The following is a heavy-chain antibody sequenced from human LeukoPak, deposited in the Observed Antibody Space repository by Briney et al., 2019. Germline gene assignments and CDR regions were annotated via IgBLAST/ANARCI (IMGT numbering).Heavy chain of an antibody. CDR3: ARGRQGSGSYYYYYMDV. V-gene: IGHV1-18*01. CDR1: GYTFTSYG. J-gene: IGHJ6*03. D-gene: IGHD3-10*01. CDR2: ISAYNGNT. Sequence: ASVKVSCKASGYTFTSYGISWVRQAPGQGLEWMGWISAYNGNTNYAQKLQGRVTMTTDTSTSTAYMELRSLRSDDTAVYYCARGRQGSGSYYYYYMDVWGKGTTVTISS.